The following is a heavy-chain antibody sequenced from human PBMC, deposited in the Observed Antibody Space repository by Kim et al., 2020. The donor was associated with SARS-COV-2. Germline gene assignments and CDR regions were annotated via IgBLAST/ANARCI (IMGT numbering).Heavy chain of an antibody. J-gene: IGHJ4*02. CDR1: GFTFSSYE. CDR2: ISSGGSTI. D-gene: IGHD1-1*01. V-gene: IGHV3-48*03. CDR3: ARDSGWNDVGGLGY. Sequence: GGSLRLSCAASGFTFSSYEMNWVRQAPGKGLEWVSYISSGGSTIYYADSVKGRFTISRDNAKNSLYLQMNSLRAEDTAVYYCARDSGWNDVGGLGYWGQGTLVTVSS.